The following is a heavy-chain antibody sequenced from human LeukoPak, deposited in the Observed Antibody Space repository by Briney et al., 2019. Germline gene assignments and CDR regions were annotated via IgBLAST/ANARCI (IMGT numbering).Heavy chain of an antibody. CDR1: GYSFTSYW. J-gene: IGHJ5*02. V-gene: IGHV5-51*01. CDR3: ARQVVVPAAGSNWFDP. D-gene: IGHD2-2*01. Sequence: GESLKISCKGSGYSFTSYWIGWVRQMPGKGLEWMGIIYPGDSDTRYSPSFQGQVTISADKSISTAYLQWSSLKASDTAMYYCARQVVVPAAGSNWFDPWGQGTLVTVSS. CDR2: IYPGDSDT.